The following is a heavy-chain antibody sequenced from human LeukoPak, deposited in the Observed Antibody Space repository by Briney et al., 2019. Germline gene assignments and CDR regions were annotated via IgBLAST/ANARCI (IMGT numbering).Heavy chain of an antibody. CDR2: ISYDGSNK. D-gene: IGHD5-18*01. CDR3: AKGGYSYGRDVFDY. V-gene: IGHV3-30*18. J-gene: IGHJ4*02. Sequence: GVSLRLSCAASGFTFSSYGMHWVRQAPGKGLEWVAVISYDGSNKYYADSVKGRFTISRDNSKNTLYLQMNSLRAEDTAVYYCAKGGYSYGRDVFDYWGQGTLVTVSS. CDR1: GFTFSSYG.